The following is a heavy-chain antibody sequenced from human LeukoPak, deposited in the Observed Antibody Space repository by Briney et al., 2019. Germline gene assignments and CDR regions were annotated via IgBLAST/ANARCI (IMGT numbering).Heavy chain of an antibody. Sequence: SVKVSCKASGGTFSSYAISWVRQAPGQGLEWMGGIIPIFGTANYAQKFQGRVTITTDESTGTAYMELGSLRSEDTAVYYCARGRAYCGGDCYLDWGQGTLVTVSS. V-gene: IGHV1-69*05. CDR3: ARGRAYCGGDCYLD. CDR2: IIPIFGTA. J-gene: IGHJ4*02. D-gene: IGHD2-21*02. CDR1: GGTFSSYA.